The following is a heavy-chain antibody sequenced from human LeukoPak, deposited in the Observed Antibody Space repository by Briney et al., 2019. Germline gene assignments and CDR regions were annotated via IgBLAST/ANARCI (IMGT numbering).Heavy chain of an antibody. CDR3: ARDPYCSGGSCYSGV. V-gene: IGHV3-53*01. J-gene: IGHJ6*02. D-gene: IGHD2-15*01. Sequence: GGSLRLSCAASGFTVSSNYMSWVRQAPGKGLEWVSVIYSGGSTYYADSVKGRFTISRDNSKNTLYLQMNSLRAGDTAVYYCARDPYCSGGSCYSGVWGQGTTVTVSS. CDR1: GFTVSSNY. CDR2: IYSGGST.